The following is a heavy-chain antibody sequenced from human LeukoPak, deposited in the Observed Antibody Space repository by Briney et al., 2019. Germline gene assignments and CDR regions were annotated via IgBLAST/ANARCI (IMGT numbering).Heavy chain of an antibody. CDR1: GYSFTSYW. V-gene: IGHV5-51*01. Sequence: GESLKIFCKGSGYSFTSYWIGWVRQMPGKGLEWMGIIYPGDSDTRYSTSFQGEVTISDDKSISTAYLQWSSLKASDTAMYYCARYGSPARNLDYWGQGTLVTVSS. CDR2: IYPGDSDT. D-gene: IGHD3-10*01. J-gene: IGHJ4*02. CDR3: ARYGSPARNLDY.